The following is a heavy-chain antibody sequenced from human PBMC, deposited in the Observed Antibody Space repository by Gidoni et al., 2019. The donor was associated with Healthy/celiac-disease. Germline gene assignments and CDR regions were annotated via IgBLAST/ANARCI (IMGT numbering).Heavy chain of an antibody. CDR1: GFTFSSYS. CDR2: ISSSSS. CDR3: APMSPFWSGYYGY. D-gene: IGHD3-3*01. J-gene: IGHJ4*02. Sequence: EVQLVESGGGLVQPGGSLRLSCAASGFTFSSYSMNWVRQAPGKGLEWVSYISSSSSTRDNAKNSLYLQMNSLRDEDTAVYYCAPMSPFWSGYYGYWGQGTLVTVSS. V-gene: IGHV3-48*02.